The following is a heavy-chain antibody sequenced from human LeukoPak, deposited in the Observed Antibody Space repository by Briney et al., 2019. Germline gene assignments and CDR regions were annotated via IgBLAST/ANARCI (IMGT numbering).Heavy chain of an antibody. CDR3: ARGGYSYARKLDY. CDR2: INHSGST. Sequence: SETLSLTCTVSGGSISSYYWSWIRQPPGKGLEWIGEINHSGSTNYNPSLKSRVTISVDTSKNQFSLKLSSVTAADTAVYYCARGGYSYARKLDYWGQGTLVTVSS. J-gene: IGHJ4*02. D-gene: IGHD5-18*01. V-gene: IGHV4-34*01. CDR1: GGSISSYY.